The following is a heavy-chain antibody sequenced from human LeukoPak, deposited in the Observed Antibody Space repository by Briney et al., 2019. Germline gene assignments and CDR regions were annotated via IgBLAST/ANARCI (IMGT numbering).Heavy chain of an antibody. CDR2: IYHSGST. CDR3: VSSGWYVNWFDP. V-gene: IGHV4-4*02. D-gene: IGHD6-19*01. J-gene: IGHJ5*02. CDR1: GGSISSSNW. Sequence: SGTLSLTCAVSGGSISSSNWWSWVRQPPGKGLEWIGEIYHSGSTNYNPCLKSRVTISVDKTKNQFSLKLSSVTAADTAVYYCVSSGWYVNWFDPWGQGTLVTVSS.